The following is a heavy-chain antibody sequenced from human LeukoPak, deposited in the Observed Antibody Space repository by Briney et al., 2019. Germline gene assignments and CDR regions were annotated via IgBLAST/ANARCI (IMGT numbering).Heavy chain of an antibody. V-gene: IGHV4-34*01. CDR3: ARGSRYDYVWGSYREHNFEY. CDR2: INHSGST. D-gene: IGHD3-16*02. J-gene: IGHJ4*02. CDR1: GGSFSGYY. Sequence: SETLSLTCAVYGGSFSGYYWSWIRQPPGKGLEWIGEINHSGSTNYNPSLKSRVTISVDTSKNQFSLKLSSVTAADTAVYYCARGSRYDYVWGSYREHNFEYWGQGTLVTVSS.